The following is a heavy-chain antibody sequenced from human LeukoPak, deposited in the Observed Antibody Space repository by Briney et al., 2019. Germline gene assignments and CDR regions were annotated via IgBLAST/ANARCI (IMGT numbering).Heavy chain of an antibody. Sequence: APVKVFCRASGYTFTGYYMHWVRQAPGQGLEWMGWINPNSGGTNYAQKFQGRVTMTRDTSISTAYMELSRLRSDDTAVYYCARGYRSSSSPLNYWGQGTLVTVSS. CDR3: ARGYRSSSSPLNY. CDR2: INPNSGGT. CDR1: GYTFTGYY. J-gene: IGHJ4*02. D-gene: IGHD6-6*01. V-gene: IGHV1-2*02.